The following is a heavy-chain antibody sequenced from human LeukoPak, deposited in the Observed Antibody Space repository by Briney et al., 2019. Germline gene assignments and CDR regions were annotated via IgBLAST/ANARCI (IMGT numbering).Heavy chain of an antibody. CDR2: INPNSGGT. CDR3: ARVRNTAMVTVSWFDP. V-gene: IGHV1-2*02. J-gene: IGHJ5*02. Sequence: ASVKVSCKASGYTFTSYGISWVRQAPGQGLEWMGWINPNSGGTNYAQKFQGRVTMTRDTSIGTAYMELSRLRSDDTAVYYCARVRNTAMVTVSWFDPWGQGTLVTVSS. D-gene: IGHD5-18*01. CDR1: GYTFTSYG.